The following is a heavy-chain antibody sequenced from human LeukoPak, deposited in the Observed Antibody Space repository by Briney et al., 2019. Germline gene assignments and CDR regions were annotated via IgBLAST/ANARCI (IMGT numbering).Heavy chain of an antibody. Sequence: ASVKVSCKASGYTFTSYDINWVRQATGQGPEWMGWMNPNSGNTGYAQKFRGRVTITRNTSISTAYMELSSLRSEDTAVYYCARVTDRGFDYWGQGTLVTVSS. CDR2: MNPNSGNT. V-gene: IGHV1-8*03. CDR3: ARVTDRGFDY. J-gene: IGHJ4*02. CDR1: GYTFTSYD. D-gene: IGHD3-10*01.